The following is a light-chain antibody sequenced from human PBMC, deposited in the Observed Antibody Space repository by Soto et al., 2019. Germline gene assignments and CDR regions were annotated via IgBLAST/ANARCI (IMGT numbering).Light chain of an antibody. CDR3: QQYNKWPLFT. CDR1: QSVSSN. V-gene: IGKV3-15*01. J-gene: IGKJ3*01. CDR2: AAS. Sequence: EIVMTHSPVTLSVSPGERATLSCRASQSVSSNLAWYQQKPGQAPRLLIYAASTRATGIPARFSGSGSGTEFTLTISSLQSEDFAVYYCQQYNKWPLFTFGPGTKVDIK.